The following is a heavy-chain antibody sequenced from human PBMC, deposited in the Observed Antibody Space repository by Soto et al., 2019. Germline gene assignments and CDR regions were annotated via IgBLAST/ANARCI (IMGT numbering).Heavy chain of an antibody. CDR3: ARDSTVATIGYYYYGMDV. J-gene: IGHJ6*02. Sequence: SVKVSCKASGGTFSSYAISWVRQAPGQGLEWMGGIIPIFGTANYAQKFQGRVTITADESTSTAYMELSSLRSEDTAVYYCARDSTVATIGYYYYGMDVWGQGTTGTVS. CDR2: IIPIFGTA. D-gene: IGHD5-12*01. CDR1: GGTFSSYA. V-gene: IGHV1-69*13.